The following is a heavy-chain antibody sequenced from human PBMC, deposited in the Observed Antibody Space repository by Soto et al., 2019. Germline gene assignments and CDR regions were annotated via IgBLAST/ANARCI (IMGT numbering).Heavy chain of an antibody. D-gene: IGHD3-10*02. V-gene: IGHV3-23*01. Sequence: GSLRLCCAVSGXTFSSYSMTWVRRAPGKGLEWVSHISGGGGNTNYADAVKGRFTVSRDKSKKTLYLQMNSLRHEDTAVYYCAKFSAHSMFDISSVPDYWGQGELGTVSS. J-gene: IGHJ4*02. CDR3: AKFSAHSMFDISSVPDY. CDR1: GXTFSSYS. CDR2: ISGGGGNT.